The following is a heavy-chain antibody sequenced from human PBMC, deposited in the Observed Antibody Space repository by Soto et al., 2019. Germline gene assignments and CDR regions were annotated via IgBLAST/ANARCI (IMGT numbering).Heavy chain of an antibody. CDR1: GYTFTSYY. D-gene: IGHD3-9*01. J-gene: IGHJ5*02. CDR3: ARDGVRYFDWPKRDGWLDP. V-gene: IGHV1-46*01. Sequence: ASVKVSCKASGYTFTSYYMHWVRQAPGQGLEWMGIINPSGGSTSYAQKFQGRVTMTRDTSTSTVYMELSSLRSEDTAVYYCARDGVRYFDWPKRDGWLDPWGQGTMVTVYS. CDR2: INPSGGST.